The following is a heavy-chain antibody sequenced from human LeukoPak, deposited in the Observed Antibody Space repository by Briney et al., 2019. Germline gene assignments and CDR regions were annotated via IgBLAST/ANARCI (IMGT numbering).Heavy chain of an antibody. CDR2: IRSKAYDGTT. V-gene: IGHV3-49*04. J-gene: IGHJ4*02. Sequence: GGSLRLSCTASGFTFGDYAMSWVRQAPGKGLEWVGFIRSKAYDGTTEYAASVKGRFTISRDDSKSIAYLQMNSLKTEDTAVYYCTRLRGDIVVVPAAIFDYWGQGTLVTVSS. CDR1: GFTFGDYA. D-gene: IGHD2-2*01. CDR3: TRLRGDIVVVPAAIFDY.